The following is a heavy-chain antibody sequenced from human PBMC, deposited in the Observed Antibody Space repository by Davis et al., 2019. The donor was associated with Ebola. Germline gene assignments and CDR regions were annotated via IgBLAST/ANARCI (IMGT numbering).Heavy chain of an antibody. Sequence: ASVKVSCKASGGTFSSYAISWVRQAPGQGLEWMGWISAYNGNTNYAQKLQGRVTMTTDTSTSTAYMELRSLRSDDTAVYYCARTTYYYDSSGYFNWGQGTLVTVSS. V-gene: IGHV1-18*01. CDR3: ARTTYYYDSSGYFN. CDR2: ISAYNGNT. CDR1: GGTFSSYA. J-gene: IGHJ4*02. D-gene: IGHD3-22*01.